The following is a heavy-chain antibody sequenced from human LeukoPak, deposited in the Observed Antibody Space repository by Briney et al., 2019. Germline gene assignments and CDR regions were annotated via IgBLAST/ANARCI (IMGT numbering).Heavy chain of an antibody. J-gene: IGHJ4*02. D-gene: IGHD2-21*02. CDR2: ISYTGGT. V-gene: IGHV4-59*01. CDR1: GGSISSYY. Sequence: SETLSLTCTVSGGSISSYYCTWIRQPPGKGLEWIGYISYTGGTNYNPSLKSRVTISMYTSKNQFSLRLNSVTAADTAVYYCAGGDTYFDYWGQGTLVTVSS. CDR3: AGGDTYFDY.